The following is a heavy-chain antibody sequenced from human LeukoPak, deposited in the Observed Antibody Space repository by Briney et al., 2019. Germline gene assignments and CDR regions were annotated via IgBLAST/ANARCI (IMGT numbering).Heavy chain of an antibody. CDR3: ARFAGYSSGWYLDY. J-gene: IGHJ4*02. D-gene: IGHD6-19*01. CDR1: GFTFSSYE. CDR2: ISSTGGGSII. V-gene: IGHV3-48*03. Sequence: GGSLRLSCAASGFTFSSYEMNWVRQAPGKGLEWVAYISSTGGGSIIHYADSVRGRFTISRDNAKNSLYLQMNSLRAEDNAVYYWARFAGYSSGWYLDYWGQGTLVTVSS.